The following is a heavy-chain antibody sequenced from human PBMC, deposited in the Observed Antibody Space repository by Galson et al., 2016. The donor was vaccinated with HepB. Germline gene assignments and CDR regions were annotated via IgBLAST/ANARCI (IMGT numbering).Heavy chain of an antibody. CDR2: VSENGAGT. CDR1: GFTFSNYA. J-gene: IGHJ4*02. D-gene: IGHD3-10*01. CDR3: AKVTSGDLDY. Sequence: SLRLSCAASGFTFSNYAMNWVRQVPGKVLEWVSAVSENGAGTYYADSVRGRFTISKDDSKNTLYLQMNSLRAGDSALYYCAKVTSGDLDYWGQGTLVTVSS. V-gene: IGHV3-23*01.